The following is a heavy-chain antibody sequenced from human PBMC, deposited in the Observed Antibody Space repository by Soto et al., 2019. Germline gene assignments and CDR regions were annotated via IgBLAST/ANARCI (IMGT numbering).Heavy chain of an antibody. Sequence: QVQLVESGGGVVQPGRSLRLSCAASGFTFSKCPLHWVRQAPGEGLEWLTVISHDGIYKYYADSVQARFTVSRDNTKNTLSLQMNSLRAEDTAVYFCARGSESGYYFDFDHWGQGTLVTVSS. CDR3: ARGSESGYYFDFDH. CDR2: ISHDGIYK. D-gene: IGHD3-22*01. J-gene: IGHJ4*02. CDR1: GFTFSKCP. V-gene: IGHV3-30-3*01.